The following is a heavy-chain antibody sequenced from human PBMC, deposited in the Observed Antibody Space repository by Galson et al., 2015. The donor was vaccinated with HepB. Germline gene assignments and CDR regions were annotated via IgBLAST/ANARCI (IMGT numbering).Heavy chain of an antibody. CDR2: ISWNSGSI. CDR3: AKGWGRYYYDSSGSS. CDR1: GFTFDDYA. D-gene: IGHD3-22*01. J-gene: IGHJ3*01. V-gene: IGHV3-9*01. Sequence: SLRLSCAASGFTFDDYAMHWVRQAPGKGLEWVSGISWNSGSIGYADSVKGRFTISRDNAKNSLYLQMNSLRAEDTALYYCAKGWGRYYYDSSGSSWGQGTMVTVSS.